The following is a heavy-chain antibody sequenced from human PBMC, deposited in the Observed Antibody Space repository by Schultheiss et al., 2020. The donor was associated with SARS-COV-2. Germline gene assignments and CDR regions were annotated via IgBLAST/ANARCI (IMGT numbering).Heavy chain of an antibody. J-gene: IGHJ4*02. Sequence: SETLSLTCTVSGGSISSSSYYWGWIRQPPGKGLEWIGRIYTSGSTNYNPSLKSRVTMSVDTSKNQFSLKLSSVTAADTAVYYCARLGGYWGQGTLVTVSS. CDR3: ARLGGY. CDR1: GGSISSSSYY. V-gene: IGHV4-39*07. D-gene: IGHD3-16*01. CDR2: IYTSGST.